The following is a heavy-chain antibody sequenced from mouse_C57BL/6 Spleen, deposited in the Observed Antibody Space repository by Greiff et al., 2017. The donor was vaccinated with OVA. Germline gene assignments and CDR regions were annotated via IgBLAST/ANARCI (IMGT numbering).Heavy chain of an antibody. CDR2: IYPGDGDT. Sequence: QVQLQQSGPELVKPRASVKISCKASGYAFSSSWMNWVKQRPGKGLEWIGRIYPGDGDTNYNGKFKGKATLTADKSSSTAYMQLSSLTSEDSAVSSCARESPADGYYVYWGQGTTLTVSS. V-gene: IGHV1-82*01. J-gene: IGHJ2*01. CDR1: GYAFSSSW. D-gene: IGHD2-3*01. CDR3: ARESPADGYYVY.